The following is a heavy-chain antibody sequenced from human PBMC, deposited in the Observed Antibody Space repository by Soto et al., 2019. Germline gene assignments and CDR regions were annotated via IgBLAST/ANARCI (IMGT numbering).Heavy chain of an antibody. CDR3: ARDLIDYYDSSGYYSDYYYYAMDV. V-gene: IGHV1-18*01. J-gene: IGHJ6*02. CDR2: ISAYNGNT. D-gene: IGHD3-22*01. CDR1: GYTFTSYG. Sequence: ASVKVSCKASGYTFTSYGISWVRQAPGQGLEWMGWISAYNGNTNYAQKLQGRVTMTTDTSTSTAYMELRSLRSDDTAVYYCARDLIDYYDSSGYYSDYYYYAMDVWGQATTVTGSS.